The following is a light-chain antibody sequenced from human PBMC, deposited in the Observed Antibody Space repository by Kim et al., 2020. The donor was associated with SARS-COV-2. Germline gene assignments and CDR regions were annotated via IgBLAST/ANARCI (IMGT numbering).Light chain of an antibody. Sequence: EIILTQSPGTLSLSPGERASLSCRASQSVSSSYLALYQQKPGQAPRLLIYGASSRATGIPDRFSGGGFGTDFTLTISRLEAEDFAVYYCQYYNTSVTFGPGTKVDIK. J-gene: IGKJ3*01. CDR1: QSVSSSY. CDR3: QYYNTSVT. V-gene: IGKV3-20*01. CDR2: GAS.